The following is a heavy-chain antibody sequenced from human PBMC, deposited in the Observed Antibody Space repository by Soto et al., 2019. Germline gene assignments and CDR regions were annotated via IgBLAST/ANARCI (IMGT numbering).Heavy chain of an antibody. D-gene: IGHD6-19*01. J-gene: IGHJ4*02. V-gene: IGHV3-64D*08. CDR1: GFTFSSYA. CDR2: ISSNGGST. Sequence: PWGSLRLSCSASGFTFSSYAMHWVRQAPGKGLEYVSAISSNGGSTYYADSVKGRFTISRDNSKNTLYLQMSSLRAEDTAVYYCVKDYPPQSNTVAGVLWFHWGQGTLVTVSS. CDR3: VKDYPPQSNTVAGVLWFH.